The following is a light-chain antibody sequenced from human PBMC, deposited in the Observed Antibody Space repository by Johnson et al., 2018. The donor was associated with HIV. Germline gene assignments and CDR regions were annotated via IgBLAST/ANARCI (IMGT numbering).Light chain of an antibody. CDR3: GTWVSSLRGV. Sequence: QSVLTQPPSVSAAPGQKVTISCSGSSFNIGNNYVSWYQQIPGTAPKLLIYDNNKRPSGIPDRFSGSKSGTSATLGITGLQTGDEADYYCGTWVSSLRGVFGTGTKVTVL. J-gene: IGLJ1*01. CDR1: SFNIGNNY. CDR2: DNN. V-gene: IGLV1-51*01.